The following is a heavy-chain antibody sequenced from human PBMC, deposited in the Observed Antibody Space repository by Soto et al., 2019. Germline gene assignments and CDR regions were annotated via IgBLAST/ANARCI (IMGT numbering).Heavy chain of an antibody. J-gene: IGHJ4*02. D-gene: IGHD3-22*01. CDR2: ISGSGSTI. Sequence: QPGGSLRLSCAASGFTFSSYAVSWVRQAPGKGPEWISSISGSGSTIYYADSVKGRFTISRDNSKNTLYLQMSSLRAEDTAVYYCAKVFYYYDSSGYYYFDYWGQGTLVTVPQ. CDR1: GFTFSSYA. CDR3: AKVFYYYDSSGYYYFDY. V-gene: IGHV3-23*01.